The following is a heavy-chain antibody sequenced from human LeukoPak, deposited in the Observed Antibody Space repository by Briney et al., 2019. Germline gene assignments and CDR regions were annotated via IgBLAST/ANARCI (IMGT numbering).Heavy chain of an antibody. CDR1: GFTFSSYS. CDR3: ARDAAPYTPRVFDY. D-gene: IGHD1-14*01. V-gene: IGHV3-48*01. Sequence: PGGSLRLSCAASGFTFSSYSMNWVRQAPGKGLEWVSYISSSSTKYYADSVKGRFTISRDNAKNSLYLQMNSLRAEDTAVYYCARDAAPYTPRVFDYWGQGILVTVSS. CDR2: ISSSSTK. J-gene: IGHJ4*02.